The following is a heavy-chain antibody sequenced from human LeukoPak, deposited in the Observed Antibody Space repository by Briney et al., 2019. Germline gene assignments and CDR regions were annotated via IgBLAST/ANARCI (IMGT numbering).Heavy chain of an antibody. Sequence: ASVKVSCKASGGTFSSYAISWVRQAPGQGLEWMGGIIPIFGTANYAQKFQGRVTITADKSTSTAYMELSSLRSEDTAVYYCAKDLYSGYYPPIQFNYWGQGTLVTVSS. CDR2: IIPIFGTA. CDR3: AKDLYSGYYPPIQFNY. D-gene: IGHD3-22*01. J-gene: IGHJ4*02. V-gene: IGHV1-69*06. CDR1: GGTFSSYA.